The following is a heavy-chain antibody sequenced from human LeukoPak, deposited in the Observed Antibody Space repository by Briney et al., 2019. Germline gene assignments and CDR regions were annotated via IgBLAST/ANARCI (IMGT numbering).Heavy chain of an antibody. V-gene: IGHV4-59*01. CDR1: GGSINNYY. D-gene: IGHD3-22*01. CDR3: ARGGYYDGSGFSPRHNWFDS. J-gene: IGHJ5*01. Sequence: SETLSLTCTVSGGSINNYYWSWIRQPPGKGLEWIGHIYYSGSTDYNPSLKSRVTLSVDTSKNQFSLKLSSVTAADTAVYYCARGGYYDGSGFSPRHNWFDSWGQGTLVTVSS. CDR2: IYYSGST.